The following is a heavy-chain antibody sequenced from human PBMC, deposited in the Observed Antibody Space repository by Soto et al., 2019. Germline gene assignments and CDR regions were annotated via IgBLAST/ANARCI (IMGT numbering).Heavy chain of an antibody. D-gene: IGHD3-3*02. Sequence: PGGSLRLSCAASGFAFSNYEMNWVRQAPGKGLEWVSYISLSGSTIYYADSVKGRFTISRDDAKNSLYLQMDSLRADDTAVYYSARESFSASPNFFDYWGQATLVTVSS. CDR2: ISLSGSTI. CDR1: GFAFSNYE. V-gene: IGHV3-48*03. CDR3: ARESFSASPNFFDY. J-gene: IGHJ4*02.